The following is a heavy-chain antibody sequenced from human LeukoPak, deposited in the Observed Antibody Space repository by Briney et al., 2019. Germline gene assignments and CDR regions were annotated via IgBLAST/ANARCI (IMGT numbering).Heavy chain of an antibody. CDR1: GYTLTELS. CDR3: ARDTDDFWSGGMDV. V-gene: IGHV1-24*01. D-gene: IGHD3-3*01. J-gene: IGHJ6*02. Sequence: GASVKVSCKVSGYTLTELSMHWVRQAPGKGLAWMGGFDPEDGETIYAQKFQGRVTMTRDTSISTAYMELSRLRSDDTAVYYCARDTDDFWSGGMDVWGQGTTVTVSS. CDR2: FDPEDGET.